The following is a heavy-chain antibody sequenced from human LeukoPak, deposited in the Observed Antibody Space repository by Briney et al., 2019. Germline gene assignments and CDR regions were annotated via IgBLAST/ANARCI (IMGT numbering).Heavy chain of an antibody. CDR1: GFTFSSYS. CDR3: ARDGAVLRYFDWLPPVGNFDY. Sequence: GGSLRLSCVASGFTFSSYSMNWVRQAPGKGLEWVSYISSSSSTIYYADSVKGRFTISRDNAKNSLYLQMNSLRAEDTAVYYCARDGAVLRYFDWLPPVGNFDYWGQGTLVAVSS. J-gene: IGHJ4*02. CDR2: ISSSSSTI. D-gene: IGHD3-9*01. V-gene: IGHV3-48*01.